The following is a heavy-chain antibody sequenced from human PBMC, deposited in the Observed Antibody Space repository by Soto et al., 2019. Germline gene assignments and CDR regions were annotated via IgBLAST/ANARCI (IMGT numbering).Heavy chain of an antibody. CDR1: GFTFSSYA. Sequence: EVQLLESGGGLVQPGGSLRLSCAASGFTFSSYAMSWVRQAPGKGLEWVSAISGSGGSTYYADSVKGRFTISRDNSKNTLYLQMNSLRAEDTAVYYCAKTGPILRYFDESCYMDVWGKGTTVTVSS. CDR2: ISGSGGST. V-gene: IGHV3-23*01. D-gene: IGHD3-9*01. J-gene: IGHJ6*03. CDR3: AKTGPILRYFDESCYMDV.